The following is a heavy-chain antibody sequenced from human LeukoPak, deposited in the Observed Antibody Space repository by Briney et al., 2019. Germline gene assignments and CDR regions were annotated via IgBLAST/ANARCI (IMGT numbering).Heavy chain of an antibody. V-gene: IGHV3-11*04. CDR2: ISSSGSTI. J-gene: IGHJ6*03. Sequence: GGSLRLSCAASGFTFSDYYMSWIRQAPGKGLEWVSYISSSGSTIYYADSVKGRFTISRDNAKNSLYLQMNSLRAKDTAVYYCARDVSSAAGYYYMDVWGKGTTVTVSS. CDR1: GFTFSDYY. CDR3: ARDVSSAAGYYYMDV. D-gene: IGHD6-13*01.